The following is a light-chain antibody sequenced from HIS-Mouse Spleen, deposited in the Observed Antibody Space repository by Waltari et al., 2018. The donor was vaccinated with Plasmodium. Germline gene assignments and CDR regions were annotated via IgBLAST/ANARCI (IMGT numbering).Light chain of an antibody. J-gene: IGKJ2*01. V-gene: IGKV1-6*01. CDR1: QGIRND. CDR3: LQDDSYPYT. CDR2: AAS. Sequence: AIQMTQSPSSLSASVGDSVTITCRASQGIRNDLGWDQQKPGKAPKIRITAASSLQSGVPSRFSGSGSGTDFTLTISSLQPEDFATYYCLQDDSYPYTFGQGTKLEIK.